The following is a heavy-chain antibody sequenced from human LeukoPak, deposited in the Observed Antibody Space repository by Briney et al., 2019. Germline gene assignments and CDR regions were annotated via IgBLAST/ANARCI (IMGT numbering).Heavy chain of an antibody. V-gene: IGHV3-66*01. CDR2: IYSGGST. D-gene: IGHD6-13*01. Sequence: GGSLRLSCVASGFTVDNNYMTWVRQAPGKGLEWVSLIYSGGSTYYADSLKGRFTISRDNSKNALYLQMSSLRAEGTAVYYCVKDMYRIAAPAPGAWGQGTLVTVSS. J-gene: IGHJ5*02. CDR3: VKDMYRIAAPAPGA. CDR1: GFTVDNNY.